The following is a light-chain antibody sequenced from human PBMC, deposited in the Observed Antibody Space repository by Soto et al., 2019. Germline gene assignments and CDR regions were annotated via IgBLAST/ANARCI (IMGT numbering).Light chain of an antibody. CDR2: WAS. J-gene: IGKJ3*01. CDR1: QSVLYSSNNKNY. V-gene: IGKV4-1*01. Sequence: DIVMTQSPDSLAVSLGERATINCKSSQSVLYSSNNKNYLAWYQQKPGQPPKLLIYWASTRESGVPDRFSGSGSGTDFTHTISSLQAEDVAVYYCQQYYGNPPFTFGPGTKVDIK. CDR3: QQYYGNPPFT.